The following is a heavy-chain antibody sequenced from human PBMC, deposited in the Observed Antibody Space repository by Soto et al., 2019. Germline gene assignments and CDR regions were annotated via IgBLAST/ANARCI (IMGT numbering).Heavy chain of an antibody. D-gene: IGHD2-15*01. J-gene: IGHJ4*02. V-gene: IGHV4-59*01. CDR3: ARGGYCSGGSCPTDY. CDR1: GGSISSYY. CDR2: IYYSGST. Sequence: QVQLQESGPGLVKPSETLSLTCTVSGGSISSYYWSWIRQPPGKGLEWIGYIYYSGSTNYNPSLKSRVTISVDTSKNQFSLKLSSVTAADTAVYYCARGGYCSGGSCPTDYWGQGTLVTVSS.